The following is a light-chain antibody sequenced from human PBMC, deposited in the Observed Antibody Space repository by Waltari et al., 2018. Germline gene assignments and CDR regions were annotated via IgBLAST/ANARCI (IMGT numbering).Light chain of an antibody. CDR2: RNN. CDR3: AAWDDSLSGGV. Sequence: QSVLTQPPSASGTPGQRVTISCSGSSSNIGSNYVYWYQQFPGAAPNLLIYRNNQRPSGVPDRFSGSKSGTSASLAISGLRSEDEADYYCAAWDDSLSGGVFGGGTKLTVL. V-gene: IGLV1-47*01. CDR1: SSNIGSNY. J-gene: IGLJ2*01.